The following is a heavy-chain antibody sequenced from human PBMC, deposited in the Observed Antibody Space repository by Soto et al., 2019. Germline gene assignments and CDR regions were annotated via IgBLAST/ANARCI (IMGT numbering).Heavy chain of an antibody. D-gene: IGHD7-27*01. CDR2: INSGSSGI. CDR3: ARVNKGEGPADTNWGFDP. J-gene: IGHJ5*02. Sequence: GGSLRLSCTASVFTFSNYNMNLVRQSPGKGLEWVSYINSGSSGIHYADSVKGRFTISRDNAKNSLYLQMNSLRDEATAMYYCARVNKGEGPADTNWGFDPWGQGTLVTVSS. CDR1: VFTFSNYN. V-gene: IGHV3-48*02.